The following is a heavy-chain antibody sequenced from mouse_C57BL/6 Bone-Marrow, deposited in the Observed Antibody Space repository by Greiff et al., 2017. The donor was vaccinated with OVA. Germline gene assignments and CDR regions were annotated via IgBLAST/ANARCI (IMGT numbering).Heavy chain of an antibody. CDR1: GYSITSGYY. J-gene: IGHJ2*01. V-gene: IGHV3-6*01. CDR2: ISYDGSN. CDR3: ARENSFSNYPYYFDY. Sequence: EVKLMESGPGLVKPSQSLSLTCSVTGYSITSGYYWNWIRQFPGNKLEWMGYISYDGSNNYNPSLKNRISITRDTSKNQFFLKLNSVTTEDTATYYCARENSFSNYPYYFDYWGQGTTLTVSS. D-gene: IGHD2-5*01.